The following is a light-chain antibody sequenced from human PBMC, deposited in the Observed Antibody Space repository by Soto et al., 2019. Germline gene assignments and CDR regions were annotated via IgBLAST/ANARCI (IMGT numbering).Light chain of an antibody. J-gene: IGLJ2*01. CDR1: SSDVGGFNY. CDR2: EVR. Sequence: QSALPQPASVSGSPGQSITISCTGTSSDVGGFNYVSWYQHYPGEAPKLLIYEVRNRPSGVSDRFSGSKSGKTASLTIFGLQAEDEADYYCSSYTTSTTQVFGGGTQLTVL. V-gene: IGLV2-14*01. CDR3: SSYTTSTTQV.